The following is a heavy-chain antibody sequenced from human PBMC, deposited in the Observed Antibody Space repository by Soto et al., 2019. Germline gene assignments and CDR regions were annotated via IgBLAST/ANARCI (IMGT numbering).Heavy chain of an antibody. Sequence: EVQLVESGGGLVQPVGSLRVSCAASGFTFGSYWMNWVRPAPGKGLVWVSRIDSDGSSTTYADSVKGRFTTSRDNAKNALYLQMSSLRVEDTAVYYCARGRPCGMDVGGQGTTVTVSS. CDR2: IDSDGSST. CDR1: GFTFGSYW. V-gene: IGHV3-74*01. J-gene: IGHJ6*02. CDR3: ARGRPCGMDV.